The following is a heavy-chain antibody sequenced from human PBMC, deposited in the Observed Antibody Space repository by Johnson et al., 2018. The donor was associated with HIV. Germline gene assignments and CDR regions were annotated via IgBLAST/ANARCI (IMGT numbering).Heavy chain of an antibody. CDR2: ISFDVNDK. J-gene: IGHJ3*02. Sequence: VQLLESGGGVVQPGRSLRLSCAASGFTFSIYAMHWVRQAPGKGLEWVSLISFDVNDKYYADSVKGRFTISRDNSKNTLYLQMNSLRAEDTAVYYCARGGYYYDSSGQDAFDIWGQGTMVTVSS. CDR1: GFTFSIYA. CDR3: ARGGYYYDSSGQDAFDI. V-gene: IGHV3-30*04. D-gene: IGHD3-22*01.